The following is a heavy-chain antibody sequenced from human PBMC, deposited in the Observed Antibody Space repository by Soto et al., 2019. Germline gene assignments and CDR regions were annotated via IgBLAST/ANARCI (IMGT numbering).Heavy chain of an antibody. CDR2: MCYHRRDL. CDR3: ATDQGGKSGNFILEH. J-gene: IGHJ1*01. V-gene: IGHV3-33*01. Sequence: PWVSLRLSCAASGFSFSDYVMHWVRQAPGKGLEWVAGMCYHRRDLFYTDSVKGRFTISRDNSKNTLFLQMNSLRAEETAVYNFATDQGGKSGNFILEHWGQGALVNVSS. CDR1: GFSFSDYV. D-gene: IGHD1-26*01.